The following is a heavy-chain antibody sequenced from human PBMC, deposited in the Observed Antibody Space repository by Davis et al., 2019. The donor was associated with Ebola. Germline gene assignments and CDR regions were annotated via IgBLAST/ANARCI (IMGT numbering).Heavy chain of an antibody. CDR2: ISGSGGST. J-gene: IGHJ4*02. CDR3: AKVGGSGTY. V-gene: IGHV3-23*01. Sequence: GGSLRLSCTASAFTFGDYAMSWFRQAPGKGLEWVSAISGSGGSTYYADSVKGRFTISRDNSKNTLYLQMNSLRAEDTAVYYCAKVGGSGTYWGQGILVTVSS. D-gene: IGHD3-10*01. CDR1: AFTFGDYA.